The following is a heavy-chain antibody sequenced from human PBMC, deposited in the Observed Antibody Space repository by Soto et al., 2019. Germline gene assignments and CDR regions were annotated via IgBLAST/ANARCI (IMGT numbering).Heavy chain of an antibody. D-gene: IGHD6-19*01. V-gene: IGHV3-30-3*01. Sequence: PGGSLRLSCAASGFTFSSYAMHWVRQAPGKGLEWVAVISYDGSIEYYADSVKGRFTISRDSSKSTLYLQLNSLRVEDTAVYYCARTMAVTGPYHFDYWGQGTLVTVSS. J-gene: IGHJ4*02. CDR1: GFTFSSYA. CDR3: ARTMAVTGPYHFDY. CDR2: ISYDGSIE.